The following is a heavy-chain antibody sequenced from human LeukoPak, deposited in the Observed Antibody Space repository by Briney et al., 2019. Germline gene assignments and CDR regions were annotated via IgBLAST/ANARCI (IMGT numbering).Heavy chain of an antibody. CDR1: GDSVSSNSAA. Sequence: SSQTLSLTCVISGDSVSSNSAAWNWIRQSPSRGLEWLGRTYYRSKWSTDYAVSVKSRITVNPDTSKNQFSLQLNSVTPEDTAVYYCARLENWAFDFWGQGTLITVSS. CDR2: TYYRSKWST. J-gene: IGHJ4*02. CDR3: ARLENWAFDF. D-gene: IGHD7-27*01. V-gene: IGHV6-1*01.